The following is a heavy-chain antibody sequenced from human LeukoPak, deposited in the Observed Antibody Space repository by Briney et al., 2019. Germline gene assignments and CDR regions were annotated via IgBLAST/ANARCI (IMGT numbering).Heavy chain of an antibody. D-gene: IGHD2-15*01. Sequence: ASVKVSCKASGYTFTNYYMHWVRQAPGQGLEWVGIINPSGGSTSYARKFQGRVTVTRDTSTRTVYMELRSLRSEDTAVYYCARVYCSGGRCYDSGGDYWGQGTLVTVSS. J-gene: IGHJ4*02. CDR3: ARVYCSGGRCYDSGGDY. CDR2: INPSGGST. V-gene: IGHV1-46*01. CDR1: GYTFTNYY.